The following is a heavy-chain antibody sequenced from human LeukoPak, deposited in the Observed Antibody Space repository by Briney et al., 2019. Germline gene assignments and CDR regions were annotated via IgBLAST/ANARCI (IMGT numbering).Heavy chain of an antibody. Sequence: PSGTLSLTCTVSGGSISSYYWSWIRQPPGKGLEWIGEINHSGSTNYNPSLKSRVTISVDTSKNQFSLKLSSVTAADTAVYYCARGEYSYGTFDYWGQGTLVTVSS. D-gene: IGHD5-18*01. J-gene: IGHJ4*02. CDR3: ARGEYSYGTFDY. CDR1: GGSISSYY. V-gene: IGHV4-34*01. CDR2: INHSGST.